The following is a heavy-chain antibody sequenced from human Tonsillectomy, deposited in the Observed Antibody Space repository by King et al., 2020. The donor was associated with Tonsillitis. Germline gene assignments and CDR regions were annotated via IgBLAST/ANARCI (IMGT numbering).Heavy chain of an antibody. D-gene: IGHD1-26*01. J-gene: IGHJ4*02. V-gene: IGHV3-11*06. CDR1: GFTFSDYY. CDR2: ISSSSSYT. Sequence: VQLVESGGGLVKPGGSLRLSCAASGFTFSDYYMSWIRQAPGKGLEWVSYISSSSSYTNYADSVKGRFTISRDNAKNSLYLQMNSLRAEDTAVYYCARGGQSGSYSPRAYYFDYWGQGTLVTVSS. CDR3: ARGGQSGSYSPRAYYFDY.